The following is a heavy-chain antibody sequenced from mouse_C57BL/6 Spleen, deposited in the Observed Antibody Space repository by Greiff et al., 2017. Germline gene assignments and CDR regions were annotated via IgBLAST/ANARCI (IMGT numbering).Heavy chain of an antibody. CDR1: GYTFTSYT. J-gene: IGHJ4*01. Sequence: QVQLQQSGAELARPGASVKMSCKASGYTFTSYTMHWVKQRPGQGLEWIGYINPSSGYTKYNQKFKDKATLTADTSSSTAYMQLSSLTSEDSAVYYCARSYYSNYYAMDYWGQGTSVTVSA. CDR2: INPSSGYT. CDR3: ARSYYSNYYAMDY. D-gene: IGHD2-5*01. V-gene: IGHV1-4*01.